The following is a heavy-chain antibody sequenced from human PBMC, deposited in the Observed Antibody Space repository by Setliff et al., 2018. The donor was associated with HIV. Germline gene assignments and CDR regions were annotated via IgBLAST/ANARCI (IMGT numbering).Heavy chain of an antibody. Sequence: ASVKVSCKASGYTSTNYYIHWVRQAPGQGLEWMGLINPSGGSTSYAQKFQGRLTMTRDTSRSTVYMELSSLRSEDTAVYYCARCYYDSSGPTDAFDIWGQGTVVTVSS. D-gene: IGHD3-22*01. V-gene: IGHV1-46*01. CDR2: INPSGGST. CDR3: ARCYYDSSGPTDAFDI. J-gene: IGHJ3*02. CDR1: GYTSTNYY.